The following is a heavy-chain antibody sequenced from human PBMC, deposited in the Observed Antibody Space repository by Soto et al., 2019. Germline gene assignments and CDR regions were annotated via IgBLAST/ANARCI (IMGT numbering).Heavy chain of an antibody. V-gene: IGHV3-48*02. CDR2: ISSSSSTI. CDR3: ARRGWELLGASFDS. D-gene: IGHD1-26*01. Sequence: PGGSLRLSCAASGFTFSSYSMNWVRQAPGKGLEWVSYISSSSSTIYYADSVKGRFTISRDNAKNSLYLQMNSLRDEDTAVYYCARRGWELLGASFDSWGHGTLVTVPQ. CDR1: GFTFSSYS. J-gene: IGHJ4*01.